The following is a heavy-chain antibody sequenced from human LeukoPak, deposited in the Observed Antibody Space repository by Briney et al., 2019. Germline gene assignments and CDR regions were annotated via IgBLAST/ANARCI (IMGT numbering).Heavy chain of an antibody. CDR1: RYTFINFY. Sequence: GASVKVSCNASRYTFINFYIHWVRQAPGQGLEWMGWINPNSGGTNYAQKFQGRVTMTRDTSISTAYMELSRLTSDDTAVYYCAKGTKKWELSPNYYMDVWGKGTTVTVSS. V-gene: IGHV1-2*02. J-gene: IGHJ6*03. CDR3: AKGTKKWELSPNYYMDV. D-gene: IGHD1-26*01. CDR2: INPNSGGT.